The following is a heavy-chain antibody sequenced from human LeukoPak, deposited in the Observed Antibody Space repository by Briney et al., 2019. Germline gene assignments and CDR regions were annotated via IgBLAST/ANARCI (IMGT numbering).Heavy chain of an antibody. J-gene: IGHJ3*02. D-gene: IGHD2-2*02. Sequence: GGSLRLSCAASGFIFTAFDMHWVRQVTGKGLEWVSAIGTTGDTYYPGSVKGRFTISRENAKSSLYLQMNSLRAEDTAVYYCARASISGAYAFDIWGQGTMVTVSS. CDR3: ARASISGAYAFDI. V-gene: IGHV3-13*04. CDR1: GFIFTAFD. CDR2: IGTTGDT.